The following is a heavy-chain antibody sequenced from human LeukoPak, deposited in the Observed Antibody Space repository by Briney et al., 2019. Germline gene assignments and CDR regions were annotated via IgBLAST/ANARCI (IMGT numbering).Heavy chain of an antibody. J-gene: IGHJ4*02. V-gene: IGHV4-34*01. CDR2: INHSGST. CDR1: GGSFSGYY. CDR3: AREPYDSSGFDY. D-gene: IGHD3-22*01. Sequence: SETLSLTCAVYGGSFSGYYWSWIRQPPGKGLEWIGEINHSGSTNYNPSLKSRVTISVDTSKNQFSLKLSSVTAADTAVYYCAREPYDSSGFDYWGQGTLVTVSS.